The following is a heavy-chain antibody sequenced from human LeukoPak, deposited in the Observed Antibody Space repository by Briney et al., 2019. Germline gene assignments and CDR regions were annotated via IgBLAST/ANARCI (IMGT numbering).Heavy chain of an antibody. CDR2: INPNSGGT. CDR3: ARVISSGWYYFDY. D-gene: IGHD6-19*01. CDR1: GYTFTGYY. Sequence: GASVKVSCKASGYTFTGYYMHWVRQAPGQGLEWMGWINPNSGGTNYAQEFQGRVTMTRDTSISTAYMELSRLRSDDTVVYYCARVISSGWYYFDYWGQGTLVTVSS. V-gene: IGHV1-2*02. J-gene: IGHJ4*02.